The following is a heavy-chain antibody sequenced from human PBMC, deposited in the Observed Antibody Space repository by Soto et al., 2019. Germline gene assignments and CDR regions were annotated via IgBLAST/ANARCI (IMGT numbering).Heavy chain of an antibody. J-gene: IGHJ4*02. CDR3: ARGSHSDYGDYGYFEF. D-gene: IGHD4-17*01. V-gene: IGHV3-9*01. CDR2: INWNTVNI. Sequence: GGSLRLSCAASGFTFDDFAMHWVRQVPGKGLEWVSGINWNTVNIAYADSVKGRFTISRDNGKNSLYLQMNSLKTEDTALYYCARGSHSDYGDYGYFEFWGQGALVTVSS. CDR1: GFTFDDFA.